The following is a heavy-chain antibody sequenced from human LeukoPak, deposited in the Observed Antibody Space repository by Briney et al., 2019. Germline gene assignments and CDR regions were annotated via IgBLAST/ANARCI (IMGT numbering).Heavy chain of an antibody. Sequence: GGSLKLSCAASGFIFSGSDMHWVRQASGKGLEWVGRVTTKPNNYATTYGASVKGRLTISRDDSANTAYLQMNSLKTEDTAVYYCTTYRSGHYWGQGTLVTVSS. CDR3: TTYRSGHY. CDR2: VTTKPNNYAT. D-gene: IGHD6-19*01. V-gene: IGHV3-73*01. J-gene: IGHJ4*02. CDR1: GFIFSGSD.